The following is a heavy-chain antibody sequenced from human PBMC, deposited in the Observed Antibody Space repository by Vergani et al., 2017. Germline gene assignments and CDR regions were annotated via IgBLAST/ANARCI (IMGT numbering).Heavy chain of an antibody. D-gene: IGHD4-17*01. J-gene: IGHJ4*02. CDR3: ARLGILLYGDALDY. V-gene: IGHV3-7*01. Sequence: EVQLVESGGGLVQPGGSLRLSCAASGFTFSSYWMSWVRQAPGKGLEWVANIKQDGSEKYYVDSVKGRFTISRDNAKNSLYLQMNSLRAEDTAVYYCARLGILLYGDALDYWGQGTLVTVSS. CDR1: GFTFSSYW. CDR2: IKQDGSEK.